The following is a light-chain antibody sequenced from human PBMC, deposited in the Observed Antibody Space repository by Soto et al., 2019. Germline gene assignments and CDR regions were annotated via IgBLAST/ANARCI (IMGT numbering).Light chain of an antibody. V-gene: IGLV2-8*01. CDR1: SSDVGGYNY. CDR3: SSYACSSNV. Sequence: QSALTQPPSASGSPGQSVAISCTGTSSDVGGYNYVSWYQQHPGKAPKLMIYEVNKRPSGVPDRFSGSKSGNTASLTVSGLQVEEEADYYCSSYACSSNVFGTGTKVTVL. J-gene: IGLJ1*01. CDR2: EVN.